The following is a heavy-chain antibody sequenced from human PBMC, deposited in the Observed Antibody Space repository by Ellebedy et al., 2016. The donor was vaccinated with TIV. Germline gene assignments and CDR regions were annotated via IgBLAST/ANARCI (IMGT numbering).Heavy chain of an antibody. Sequence: GESLKISXKGSGYKFSTYWIGWVRQMPGKGLEWMGIVYPDDSDTKYSPSFQGQVTISADKSISTAYLQWSSLKASDTAMYYCARQESSYDYWGQGTLVTVSS. V-gene: IGHV5-51*01. J-gene: IGHJ4*02. CDR1: GYKFSTYW. CDR3: ARQESSYDY. CDR2: VYPDDSDT. D-gene: IGHD5-12*01.